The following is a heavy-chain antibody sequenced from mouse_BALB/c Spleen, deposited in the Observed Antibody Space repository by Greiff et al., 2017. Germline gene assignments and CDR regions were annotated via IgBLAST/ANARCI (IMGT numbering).Heavy chain of an antibody. V-gene: IGHV2-9*02. D-gene: IGHD2-14*01. J-gene: IGHJ3*01. Sequence: QVQLQQSGPGLVAPSQSLSITCTASGFSLTSYGVHWVRQPPGKGLEWLGVIWAGGSTTYNSALMSRLSISKDNSKSQVFLKMNSLQTDDTAMYYCARGYRYDWAWFAYWGQGTLVTVSA. CDR1: GFSLTSYG. CDR3: ARGYRYDWAWFAY. CDR2: IWAGGST.